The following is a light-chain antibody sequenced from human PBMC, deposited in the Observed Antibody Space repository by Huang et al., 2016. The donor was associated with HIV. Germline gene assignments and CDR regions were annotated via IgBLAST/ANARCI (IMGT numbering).Light chain of an antibody. CDR3: QQYSTHSRT. Sequence: DIQMTQSPSTLSASVGDRVTITCRASQSISSWLAWYQQKPGKAPNVLSYKASSLKSGAPSRFSGSGSGTEFTLTISSLQPDDFATYYCQQYSTHSRTFGQGTKVEIK. J-gene: IGKJ1*01. CDR2: KAS. CDR1: QSISSW. V-gene: IGKV1-5*03.